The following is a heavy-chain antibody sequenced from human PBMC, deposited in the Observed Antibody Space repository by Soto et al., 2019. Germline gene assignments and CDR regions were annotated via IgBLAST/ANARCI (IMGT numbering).Heavy chain of an antibody. J-gene: IGHJ4*02. CDR3: ARVQEDSSGYFNY. Sequence: QVQLVQSGAEVKKPGSSVKVSCKASGGTFSSYTISWVRQAPGQGLEWMGRIIPILGIANYAQKFQGRVTITADKTTSTAYMELSSLRSEDTAVYYCARVQEDSSGYFNYWGQGTLVTVSS. CDR1: GGTFSSYT. CDR2: IIPILGIA. D-gene: IGHD3-22*01. V-gene: IGHV1-69*02.